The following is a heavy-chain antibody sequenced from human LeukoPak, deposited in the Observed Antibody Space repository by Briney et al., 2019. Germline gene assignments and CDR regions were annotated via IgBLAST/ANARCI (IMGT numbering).Heavy chain of an antibody. J-gene: IGHJ4*02. CDR3: ASAYAVAGTLDY. CDR1: GYTFTGYY. Sequence: AAVKVSCKASGYTFTGYYMHWVRQAPGQGLEWMGWINPNSGGTNYAQKFQGRVTMTRDTSISTAYMELSRLRSDDTAVYYCASAYAVAGTLDYWGQGTLVTVSS. V-gene: IGHV1-2*02. CDR2: INPNSGGT. D-gene: IGHD6-19*01.